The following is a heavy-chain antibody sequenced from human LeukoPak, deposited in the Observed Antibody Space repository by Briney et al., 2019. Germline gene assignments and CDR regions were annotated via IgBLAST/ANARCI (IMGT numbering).Heavy chain of an antibody. CDR1: GGSFSGYY. Sequence: PSETLSLTRAVYGGSFSGYYWSWIRQPPGKGLEWIGEINHSGSTNYNPSLKSRVTISVDTSKNQFSLKLSSVTAADTAVYYCAPRPESRGVIVDYWGQGTLVTVSS. V-gene: IGHV4-34*01. J-gene: IGHJ4*02. D-gene: IGHD3-10*01. CDR3: APRPESRGVIVDY. CDR2: INHSGST.